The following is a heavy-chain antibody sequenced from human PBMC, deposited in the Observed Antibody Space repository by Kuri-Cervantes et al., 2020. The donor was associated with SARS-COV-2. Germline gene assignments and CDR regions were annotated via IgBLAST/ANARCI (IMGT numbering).Heavy chain of an antibody. J-gene: IGHJ3*02. Sequence: GGSLRLSCAASGFTFSSYSMNWVRQAPGKGLEWVSYINSGSSTIYYADSVKGRFTISRDNAKNSLYLQMNSPRAEDTAIYYCARDRSSNWFSARVAFDIWGQGTMVTVSS. CDR3: ARDRSSNWFSARVAFDI. D-gene: IGHD6-13*01. V-gene: IGHV3-48*04. CDR1: GFTFSSYS. CDR2: INSGSSTI.